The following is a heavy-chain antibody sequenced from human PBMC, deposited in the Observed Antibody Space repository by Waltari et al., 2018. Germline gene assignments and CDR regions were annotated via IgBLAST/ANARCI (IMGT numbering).Heavy chain of an antibody. CDR2: MNPKSGKT. J-gene: IGHJ6*02. CDR3: ARVKFWSGYYYGMDV. CDR1: GYTFTSYD. D-gene: IGHD3-3*01. Sequence: QVQLVQSGAEVKKPGASVKVSCKASGYTFTSYDINWVRPATGQGLGGKGWMNPKSGKTGYAQKFQGRVTMTRNTSISTAYMELSSLRFEETAVYYCARVKFWSGYYYGMDVWGQGTTVTVSS. V-gene: IGHV1-8*01.